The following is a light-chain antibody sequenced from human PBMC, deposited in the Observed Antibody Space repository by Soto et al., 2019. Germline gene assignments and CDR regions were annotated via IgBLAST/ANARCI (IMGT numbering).Light chain of an antibody. V-gene: IGKV3-11*01. CDR3: QQRSSWPLLT. Sequence: EVVLTQSPATLSLSPGERATLSCRASQSVSNYLAWFQQKPGQAPRLLIYDASNRATGIPARFSGSGSGTDFALTISSLEPEDFAVYYCQQRSSWPLLTFGGGTKVEI. CDR2: DAS. J-gene: IGKJ4*01. CDR1: QSVSNY.